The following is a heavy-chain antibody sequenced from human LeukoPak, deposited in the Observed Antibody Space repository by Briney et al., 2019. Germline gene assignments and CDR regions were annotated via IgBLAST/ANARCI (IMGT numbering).Heavy chain of an antibody. CDR1: GGSFSGYY. V-gene: IGHV4-34*01. CDR2: INHSGST. J-gene: IGHJ3*02. CDR3: ARETSSGWYYAFDI. D-gene: IGHD6-19*01. Sequence: SETLSLTCAVYGGSFSGYYWSWIRQPPGKGLEWIGEINHSGSTNYNPSLKSRVTISVDTSKNQFSLKLSSVTAADTAVYYCARETSSGWYYAFDIWGQGTMATVSS.